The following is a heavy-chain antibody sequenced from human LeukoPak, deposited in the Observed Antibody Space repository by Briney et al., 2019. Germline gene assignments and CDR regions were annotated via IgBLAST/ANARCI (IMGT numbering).Heavy chain of an antibody. CDR2: INHSGST. CDR3: ARHVHPIGCSGGSCYFHGYYYMDV. J-gene: IGHJ6*03. D-gene: IGHD2-15*01. Sequence: PSETLSLTCAVYGGSFSGYYWSWIRQPPGKGLEWIGEINHSGSTNYNPSLKSRVTISVDTSKNQFSLKLSSVTAADTAVYYCARHVHPIGCSGGSCYFHGYYYMDVWGKGTTVTISS. V-gene: IGHV4-34*01. CDR1: GGSFSGYY.